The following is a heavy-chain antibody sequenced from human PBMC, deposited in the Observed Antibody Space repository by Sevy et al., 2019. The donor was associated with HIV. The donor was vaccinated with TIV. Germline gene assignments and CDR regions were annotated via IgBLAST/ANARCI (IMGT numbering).Heavy chain of an antibody. J-gene: IGHJ5*02. CDR1: GGTFSSYA. V-gene: IGHV1-69*13. CDR3: ARDRVPVIICSGGSCQGPWFDP. D-gene: IGHD2-15*01. CDR2: IIPIFGTA. Sequence: ASVKVSCKASGGTFSSYAISWVRQAPGQGLEWMGGIIPIFGTANYAQKFQGRVTITADESTSTAYMELSSLRSEDTAVYYCARDRVPVIICSGGSCQGPWFDPWGQRTLVTVSS.